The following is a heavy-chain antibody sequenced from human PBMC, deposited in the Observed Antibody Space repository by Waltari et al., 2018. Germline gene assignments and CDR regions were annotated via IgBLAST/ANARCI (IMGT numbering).Heavy chain of an antibody. D-gene: IGHD3-10*01. CDR1: GGSISSASYY. CDR2: IYTSGST. J-gene: IGHJ5*02. CDR3: ARESSYGNWFDP. V-gene: IGHV4-61*02. Sequence: QVQLQESGPGLVKPSQTLSLTCTVSGGSISSASYYWSWIRQPAGKGLEWIGRIYTSGSTNYNPSLKSRVTISVDTSKNQFSLKLSSVTAADTAVYYCARESSYGNWFDPWGQGTLVTVSS.